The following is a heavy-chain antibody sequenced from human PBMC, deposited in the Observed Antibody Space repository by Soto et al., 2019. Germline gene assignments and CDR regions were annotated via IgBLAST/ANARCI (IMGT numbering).Heavy chain of an antibody. J-gene: IGHJ4*02. Sequence: SETLSLTCAVYGGSFSGYYGSWIRQPPGKGLEWIGEINHSGSTNYNPSLKSRVTISVDTSKNQFSLKLSSVTAADTAVYYCARGLAIFGVVVDYWGQGTLVT. V-gene: IGHV4-34*01. CDR1: GGSFSGYY. CDR3: ARGLAIFGVVVDY. D-gene: IGHD3-3*01. CDR2: INHSGST.